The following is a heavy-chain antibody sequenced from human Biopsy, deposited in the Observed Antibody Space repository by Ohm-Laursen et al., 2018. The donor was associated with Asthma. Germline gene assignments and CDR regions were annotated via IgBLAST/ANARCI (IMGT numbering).Heavy chain of an antibody. Sequence: SLRLSCAASGFTFGDYWMGWVRQAPGKGLEWVANIKHDGSEKNHVDSLKGRFTISRDNAKNSLYLQMNSLRAEDTAVYYCARTFHFWSPYHAEHYQLWGQGTLVTVSS. CDR1: GFTFGDYW. CDR3: ARTFHFWSPYHAEHYQL. J-gene: IGHJ1*01. V-gene: IGHV3-7*01. CDR2: IKHDGSEK. D-gene: IGHD3-3*02.